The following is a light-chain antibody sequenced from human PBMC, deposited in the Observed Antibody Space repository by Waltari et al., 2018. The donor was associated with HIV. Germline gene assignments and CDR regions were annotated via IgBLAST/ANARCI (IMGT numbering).Light chain of an antibody. CDR3: SSYISGTTLVL. CDR2: DVS. Sequence: QSALTQPASVSGSPGQSITISCTGTSSDVGTSNYVSWYQQHPGKAPKLMIYDVSNRPSGLSNRFAGSKSGNTASLTISGLQAEDEADYYCSSYISGTTLVLFGGGTKLTVL. J-gene: IGLJ2*01. V-gene: IGLV2-14*03. CDR1: SSDVGTSNY.